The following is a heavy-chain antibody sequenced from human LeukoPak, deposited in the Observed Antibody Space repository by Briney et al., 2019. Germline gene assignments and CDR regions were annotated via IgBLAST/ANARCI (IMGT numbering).Heavy chain of an antibody. V-gene: IGHV3-21*01. D-gene: IGHD4-17*01. CDR3: AREADYGRTFAFDP. Sequence: PGGSLSLSCAASGFTFSSYSMNWVRQAPGEGLEWVSSISSSSSYIYYADSVKGRFTISRDNAKNSLYLQMNSLRAEDTAVYYCAREADYGRTFAFDPCGQGTLVTVSS. J-gene: IGHJ5*02. CDR1: GFTFSSYS. CDR2: ISSSSSYI.